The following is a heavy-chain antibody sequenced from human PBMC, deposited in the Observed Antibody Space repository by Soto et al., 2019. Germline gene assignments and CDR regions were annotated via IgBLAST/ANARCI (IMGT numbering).Heavy chain of an antibody. V-gene: IGHV4-59*01. CDR1: GGSISSYY. Sequence: QVQLQESGPGLVKPSETLSLTCTVSGGSISSYYWSWIRQPPGKGLEWIGYIYYSGSTNYNPSLKSRVTISVDTSKNQFSLKLSSVTAADTAVYYCARDYYDGENHFDYWGQGTLVTVSS. CDR2: IYYSGST. J-gene: IGHJ4*02. CDR3: ARDYYDGENHFDY. D-gene: IGHD3-22*01.